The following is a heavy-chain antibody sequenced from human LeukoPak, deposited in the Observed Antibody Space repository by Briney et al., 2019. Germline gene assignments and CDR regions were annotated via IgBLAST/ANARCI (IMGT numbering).Heavy chain of an antibody. CDR1: GFNFSIYS. D-gene: IGHD6-13*01. J-gene: IGHJ4*02. Sequence: GGSLRLSCAASGFNFSIYSMNWVRQAPGKGLEWVSYITRSSTTIYYADSVKGRFTISRDNAKNSLYLQMNSLRAEDTAVYYCRAVSSSWSDYWGQGTLVTVSS. V-gene: IGHV3-48*01. CDR3: RAVSSSWSDY. CDR2: ITRSSTTI.